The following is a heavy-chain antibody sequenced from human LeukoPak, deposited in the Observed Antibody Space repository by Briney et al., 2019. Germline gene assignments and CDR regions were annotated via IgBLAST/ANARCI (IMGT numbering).Heavy chain of an antibody. CDR2: TYYRSTWYN. Sequence: SQTLSLTCALSGDSFSSNSAAWNWIRQSPSRGLEWLGRTYYRSTWYNDYAISVRSQITINPDTSKNQFSLQLNSVTPEDTAAYYCARGPQLVGYYYIDVWDKGTTVTVSS. D-gene: IGHD6-13*01. J-gene: IGHJ6*03. CDR3: ARGPQLVGYYYIDV. CDR1: GDSFSSNSAA. V-gene: IGHV6-1*01.